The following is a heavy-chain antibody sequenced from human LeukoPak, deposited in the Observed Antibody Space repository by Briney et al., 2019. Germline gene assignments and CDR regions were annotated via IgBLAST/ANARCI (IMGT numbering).Heavy chain of an antibody. CDR1: GFTFSSYG. CDR3: AKDIAARPTVDYGMDV. J-gene: IGHJ6*02. V-gene: IGHV3-30*18. CDR2: ISYDGSNK. Sequence: GGSLRLSCAASGFTFSSYGMHWVRQAPGKGLEWVAVISYDGSNKYYADSVKGRFTISRDNSKNTLYLQMNSLRAEDTAVYCCAKDIAARPTVDYGMDVWGQGTTVTVSS. D-gene: IGHD6-6*01.